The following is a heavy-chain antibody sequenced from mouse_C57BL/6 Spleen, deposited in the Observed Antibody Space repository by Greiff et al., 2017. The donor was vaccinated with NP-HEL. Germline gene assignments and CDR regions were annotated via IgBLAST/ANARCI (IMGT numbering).Heavy chain of an antibody. V-gene: IGHV1-80*01. J-gene: IGHJ3*01. CDR1: GYAFSSYW. CDR3: ARRDYSNYSWFAY. CDR2: IYPGDGDT. D-gene: IGHD2-5*01. Sequence: LQESGAELVKPGASVKISCKASGYAFSSYWMNWVKQRPGKGLEWIGQIYPGDGDTNYNGKFKGKATLTADKSSSTAYMQLSSLTSEDSAVYFCARRDYSNYSWFAYWGQGTLVTVSA.